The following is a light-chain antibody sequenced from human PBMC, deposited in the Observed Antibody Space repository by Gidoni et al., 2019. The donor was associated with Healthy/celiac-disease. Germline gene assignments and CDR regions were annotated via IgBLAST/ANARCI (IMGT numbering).Light chain of an antibody. CDR1: QSVSSN. Sequence: EIVMTQSPATLSVSPGERATLSCRASQSVSSNLAWYQQTPGQAPRLLIYGASPRATGIPARFSGSGSGTEFTLTISSLQSEDFAVYYCQQYNNWPTWTFXQXTKVXIK. J-gene: IGKJ1*01. V-gene: IGKV3-15*01. CDR2: GAS. CDR3: QQYNNWPTWT.